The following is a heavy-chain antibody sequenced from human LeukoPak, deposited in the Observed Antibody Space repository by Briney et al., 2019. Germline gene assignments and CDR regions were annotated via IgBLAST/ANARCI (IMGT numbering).Heavy chain of an antibody. CDR1: GFSFSNFG. D-gene: IGHD4-17*01. CDR3: ARDYGDYGLDY. Sequence: PGGSLRLSCAASGFSFSNFGMNWVRQGLGKGLEWVSSITGRGSSAYYADSVKGRFTISRDNSKSTLYLQTNSLRGDDTAVYYCARDYGDYGLDYWGQGALVTVAS. J-gene: IGHJ4*02. V-gene: IGHV3-23*01. CDR2: ITGRGSSA.